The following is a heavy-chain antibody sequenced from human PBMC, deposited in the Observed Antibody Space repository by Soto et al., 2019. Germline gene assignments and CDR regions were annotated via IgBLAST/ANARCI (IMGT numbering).Heavy chain of an antibody. V-gene: IGHV3-30*03. J-gene: IGHJ4*02. Sequence: GGSLRLSCAASGFTFSSYGMHWVRQAPGKGLEWVAVISYDGSNKYYADSVKGRFTISRDNSKNTLYLQINSLRVEDTAIYYCARDAGAVSVYWGQGTLVTVSS. CDR1: GFTFSSYG. CDR3: ARDAGAVSVY. CDR2: ISYDGSNK.